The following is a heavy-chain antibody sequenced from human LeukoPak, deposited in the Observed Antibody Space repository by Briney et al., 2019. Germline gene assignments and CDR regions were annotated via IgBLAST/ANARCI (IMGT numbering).Heavy chain of an antibody. CDR1: GFTFSCYG. CDR2: IWYDGSNK. D-gene: IGHD2-15*01. Sequence: GRSLRLSCAASGFTFSCYGMHWIRQAPGKGLEWVAVIWYDGSNKYYADSVKGRFTISRDNFKNTLYLQMNSLRAEDTAVYYCAREVVLLLQMGNWFDPWGQGTLVTVSS. V-gene: IGHV3-33*01. CDR3: AREVVLLLQMGNWFDP. J-gene: IGHJ5*02.